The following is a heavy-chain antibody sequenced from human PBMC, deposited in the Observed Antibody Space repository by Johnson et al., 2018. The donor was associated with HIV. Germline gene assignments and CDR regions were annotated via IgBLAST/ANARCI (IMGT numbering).Heavy chain of an antibody. CDR3: ARGLGDSSGYYHDAFDI. CDR2: IYSGGST. J-gene: IGHJ3*02. D-gene: IGHD3-22*01. V-gene: IGHV3-53*01. Sequence: VQLVESGGGLIQPGGSLRLSCAASGFTVSSNYMSWVRQAPGKGLEWVSVIYSGGSTYYADSVKGRFTISRDNSKNTLYLQMNSLRAEDTAVYYCARGLGDSSGYYHDAFDIWGQGTMVTVSS. CDR1: GFTVSSNY.